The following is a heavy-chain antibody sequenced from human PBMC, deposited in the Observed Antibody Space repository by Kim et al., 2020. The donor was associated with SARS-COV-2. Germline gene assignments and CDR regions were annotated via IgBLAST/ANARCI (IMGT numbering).Heavy chain of an antibody. CDR1: GGSFSGYY. CDR3: AREGMTTVTRPFDY. V-gene: IGHV4-34*01. D-gene: IGHD4-17*01. J-gene: IGHJ4*02. Sequence: SETLSLTCAVYGGSFSGYYWSWIRQPPGKGLEWIGEINHSGSTNYNPSLKSRATISVDTSKNQFSLKLSSVTAADTAVYYCAREGMTTVTRPFDYWGQGTLVTVSS. CDR2: INHSGST.